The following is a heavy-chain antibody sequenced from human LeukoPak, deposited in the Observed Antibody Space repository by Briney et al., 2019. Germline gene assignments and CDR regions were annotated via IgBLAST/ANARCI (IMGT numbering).Heavy chain of an antibody. D-gene: IGHD6-13*01. Sequence: GGSLRLSYAASGFTFSSYGMHWVRQAPGKGLEWVAVISYDGSNKYYADSVKGRFTISRDNSKNTLYLQMNSLRAEDTAVYYCAKDGIGDSSSWYSVGYWGQGTLVTVSS. V-gene: IGHV3-30*18. CDR1: GFTFSSYG. CDR2: ISYDGSNK. CDR3: AKDGIGDSSSWYSVGY. J-gene: IGHJ4*02.